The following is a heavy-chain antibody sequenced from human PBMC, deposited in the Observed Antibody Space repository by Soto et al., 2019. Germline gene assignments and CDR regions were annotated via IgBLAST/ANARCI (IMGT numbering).Heavy chain of an antibody. CDR1: GFTFTSYG. V-gene: IGHV1-18*04. D-gene: IGHD3-10*01. CDR2: ISIYNDNT. Sequence: ASVKVSCKASGFTFTSYGISWVRQAPGQGLEWMAWISIYNDNTKYAQKFQGRITMTTDTSTSTAYMELRSLRSDDTAVYYCARETCYFGSGTYDDGMDVWGQGTTFTVSS. J-gene: IGHJ6*02. CDR3: ARETCYFGSGTYDDGMDV.